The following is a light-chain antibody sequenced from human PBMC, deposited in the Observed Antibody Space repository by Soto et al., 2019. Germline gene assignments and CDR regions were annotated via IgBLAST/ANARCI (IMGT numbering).Light chain of an antibody. J-gene: IGKJ3*01. CDR2: AAS. Sequence: EIVLTQSPGTLSLSPGERATLSCRASQSVSVNSLAWYQQKGGQAPRLLIYAASTRATGVPDRFSGTGSGTDFALTISILATDDSAVYHYQPYVGYPFTFGPGTKVDIK. CDR3: QPYVGYPFT. V-gene: IGKV3-20*01. CDR1: QSVSVNS.